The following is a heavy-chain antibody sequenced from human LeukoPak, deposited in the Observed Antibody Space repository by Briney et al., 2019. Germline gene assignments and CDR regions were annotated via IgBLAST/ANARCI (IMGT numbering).Heavy chain of an antibody. D-gene: IGHD6-13*01. CDR1: GFTFSDYY. V-gene: IGHV3-11*01. CDR2: ISSSGSTI. Sequence: GGSLRLSCAAAGFTFSDYYMSWIRQAPGEGLEWVSYISSSGSTIYYADSVKGRFTISRDNAKNSLYLQMNSLRAEDTAVYYCARSWGIAAAGIDCWGQGTLVTVSS. J-gene: IGHJ4*02. CDR3: ARSWGIAAAGIDC.